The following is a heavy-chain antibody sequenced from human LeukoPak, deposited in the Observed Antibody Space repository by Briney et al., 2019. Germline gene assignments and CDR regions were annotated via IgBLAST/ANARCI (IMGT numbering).Heavy chain of an antibody. Sequence: ASVKVSCKASGYTFTSYDINWVRQATGQGLEWMGWMNPNSGNTGYAQKFQGRVTMTRNTSISTAHTELSSLRSEDTAVYYCARAWGELRLFLGFDPWGQGTLVTVSS. J-gene: IGHJ5*02. V-gene: IGHV1-8*01. CDR2: MNPNSGNT. D-gene: IGHD5-12*01. CDR3: ARAWGELRLFLGFDP. CDR1: GYTFTSYD.